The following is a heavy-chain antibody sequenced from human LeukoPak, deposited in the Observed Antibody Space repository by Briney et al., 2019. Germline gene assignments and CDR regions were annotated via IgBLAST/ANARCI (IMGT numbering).Heavy chain of an antibody. CDR2: IYPGDPDT. Sequence: GESLKISCKGSGYSFTSYWIGWVRQMPGKGLEWMGIIYPGDPDTRYSPSFQGQVTISADKSISTAYLQWSSLKASDTAMYYCARQSVFGVVIPHFDYWGQGTLVTVSS. D-gene: IGHD3-3*01. CDR3: ARQSVFGVVIPHFDY. J-gene: IGHJ4*02. CDR1: GYSFTSYW. V-gene: IGHV5-51*01.